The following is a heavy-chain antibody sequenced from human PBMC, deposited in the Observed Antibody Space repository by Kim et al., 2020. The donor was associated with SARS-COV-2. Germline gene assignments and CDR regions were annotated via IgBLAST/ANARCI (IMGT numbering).Heavy chain of an antibody. J-gene: IGHJ6*04. D-gene: IGHD6-6*01. V-gene: IGHV4-34*01. CDR2: INHSGST. Sequence: SETLSLTCAVYGGSFSGYYWSWIRQPPGKGLEWIGEINHSGSTNYNPSLKSRVTISVDTSKNQFSLKLSSVTAADTAVYYCARGGIAAPTYYGMDVWGKG. CDR1: GGSFSGYY. CDR3: ARGGIAAPTYYGMDV.